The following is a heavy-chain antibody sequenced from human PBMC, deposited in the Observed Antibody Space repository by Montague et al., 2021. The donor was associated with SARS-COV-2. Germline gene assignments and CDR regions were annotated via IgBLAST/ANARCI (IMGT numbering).Heavy chain of an antibody. V-gene: IGHV6-1*01. Sequence: CAISGDSVSSNSATWNRIRQSPSRGLEWLGRTYYRSMWKSDYARXXKSRIAINPDTSKNQFSLQLSSVTPEDTALYYCVRGIEAAGSYDYWGQGTLVTVSS. CDR2: TYYRSMWKS. CDR1: GDSVSSNSAT. CDR3: VRGIEAAGSYDY. D-gene: IGHD6-13*01. J-gene: IGHJ4*02.